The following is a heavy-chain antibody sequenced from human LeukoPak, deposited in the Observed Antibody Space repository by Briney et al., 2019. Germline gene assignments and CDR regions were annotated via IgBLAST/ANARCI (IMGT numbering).Heavy chain of an antibody. CDR3: ARGLQWLVKYYFDY. Sequence: YWSWIRQPPGKGLEWIGEINHSGSTNYNPSLKSRVTISVDTSKNQFSLKLSSVTAADTAVYYCARGLQWLVKYYFDYWGQGTLVTVSS. J-gene: IGHJ4*02. CDR1: Y. V-gene: IGHV4-34*01. CDR2: INHSGST. D-gene: IGHD6-19*01.